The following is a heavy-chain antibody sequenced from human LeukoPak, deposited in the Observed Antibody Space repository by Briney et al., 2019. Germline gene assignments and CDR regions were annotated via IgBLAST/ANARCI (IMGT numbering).Heavy chain of an antibody. D-gene: IGHD6-13*01. Sequence: GRSLRLSCAASGFTFSSYGMHWVRQAPGKGLEWVAVIWYDGSNKYYADSVKGRFTISRDNSKNTLYLQMNSLRAEDTAVYYCARDAAAGNDFCDYWGQGTLVTVSS. CDR3: ARDAAAGNDFCDY. CDR1: GFTFSSYG. CDR2: IWYDGSNK. V-gene: IGHV3-33*08. J-gene: IGHJ4*02.